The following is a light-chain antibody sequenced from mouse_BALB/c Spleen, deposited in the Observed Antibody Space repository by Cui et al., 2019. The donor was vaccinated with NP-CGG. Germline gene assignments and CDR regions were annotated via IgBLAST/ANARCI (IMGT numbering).Light chain of an antibody. CDR2: GTN. CDR1: SGAVSIINY. V-gene: IGLV1*01. J-gene: IGLJ1*01. Sequence: QAVVTQVSALTTSPGETVTLTCRSSSGAVSIINYANWVQEKPDHLFTGLIGGTNNRAPGVPARFSGSLIGDKAALTITGTQTEDEAIYFCALWYSNHWVFGGGTKLTVL. CDR3: ALWYSNHWV.